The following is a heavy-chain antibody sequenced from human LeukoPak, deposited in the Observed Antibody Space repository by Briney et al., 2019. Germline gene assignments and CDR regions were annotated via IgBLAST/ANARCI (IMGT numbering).Heavy chain of an antibody. V-gene: IGHV3-11*06. CDR2: ISSSSSYT. CDR1: GFTFSDYY. CDR3: ARMTAADAFDI. Sequence: GGSLRLSCAASGFTFSDYYMSWIRQAPGKGLEWVSYISSSSSYTNYADSVKGRFTISRDNAKNSLYLQMNSLRAEDTAVYYCARMTAADAFDIWGQGTMVTVPS. J-gene: IGHJ3*02.